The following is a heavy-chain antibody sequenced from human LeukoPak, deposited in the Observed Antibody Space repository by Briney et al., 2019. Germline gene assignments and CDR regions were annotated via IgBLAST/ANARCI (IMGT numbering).Heavy chain of an antibody. CDR3: AKDDRWLQFCC. CDR2: ISSSGTTI. V-gene: IGHV3-48*03. D-gene: IGHD5-24*01. Sequence: PGGSLRLTCSDSGFAFSSYEMNWVRQAPGKGLEWVSYISSSGTTIYYADSVKGRFTISRDNAKNSLYLQMSSLRAEDTAVYYCAKDDRWLQFCCWGQGTLVTVSA. CDR1: GFAFSSYE. J-gene: IGHJ4*02.